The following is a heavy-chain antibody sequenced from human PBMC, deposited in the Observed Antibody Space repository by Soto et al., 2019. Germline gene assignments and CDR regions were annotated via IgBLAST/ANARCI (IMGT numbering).Heavy chain of an antibody. CDR2: IYPGDSDV. V-gene: IGHV5-51*01. J-gene: IGHJ6*03. Sequence: GESLKISCKASAYSFTSYWIGWIRQMPGKGLEWVGSIYPGDSDVRYSPSFQGQVTISADKSISSAYLQWSSLKASDAAIYYCARHVEVYDFWSGPSEYYFYMDVWGKGTTVTVSS. CDR1: AYSFTSYW. D-gene: IGHD3-3*01. CDR3: ARHVEVYDFWSGPSEYYFYMDV.